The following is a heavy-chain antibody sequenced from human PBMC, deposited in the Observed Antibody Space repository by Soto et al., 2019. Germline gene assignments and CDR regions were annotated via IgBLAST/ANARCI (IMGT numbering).Heavy chain of an antibody. Sequence: KPSETLSLTCAVYGGSFSGYYWTWIRQPPGTGLEWIGEINHSGSTNYNPSLKSRVTISVDTSKNQFSLKLTSVTAADTAVYYCARDKITGLFDYWGQRTLVTVSS. CDR1: GGSFSGYY. D-gene: IGHD2-8*02. J-gene: IGHJ4*02. V-gene: IGHV4-34*01. CDR2: INHSGST. CDR3: ARDKITGLFDY.